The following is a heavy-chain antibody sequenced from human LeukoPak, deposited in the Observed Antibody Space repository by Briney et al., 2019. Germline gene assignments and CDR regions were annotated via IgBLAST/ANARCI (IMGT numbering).Heavy chain of an antibody. CDR1: GFTFSSYA. V-gene: IGHV3-20*04. D-gene: IGHD3-22*01. J-gene: IGHJ3*02. CDR2: INWNGGST. CDR3: ARDDHDSSGRATDAFDI. Sequence: GGSLRLSCAASGFTFSSYAMSWVRQAPGKGLEWVSGINWNGGSTGYADSVKGRFTISKDDAKNSLYLQMNSLRAEDTALYYCARDDHDSSGRATDAFDIWGQGTMVTVSS.